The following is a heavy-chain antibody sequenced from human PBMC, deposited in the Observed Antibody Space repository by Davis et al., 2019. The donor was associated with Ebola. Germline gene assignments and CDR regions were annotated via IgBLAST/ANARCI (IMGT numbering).Heavy chain of an antibody. D-gene: IGHD2-15*01. Sequence: SETLSLTCTVSGGPISSSSYYWGWIRQPPGKGLEWVGSMYYSGRTYYNPSLKSRLTISVDTSKNQFSLKLSSVTAADTAVYYCARQDIVVVVAATPRPNYFDYWGQGTLVTVSS. CDR2: MYYSGRT. V-gene: IGHV4-39*01. CDR3: ARQDIVVVVAATPRPNYFDY. CDR1: GGPISSSSYY. J-gene: IGHJ4*02.